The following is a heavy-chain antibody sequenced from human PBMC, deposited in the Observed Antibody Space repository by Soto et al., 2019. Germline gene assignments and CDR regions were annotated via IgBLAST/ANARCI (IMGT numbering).Heavy chain of an antibody. CDR3: ARDRDYGDYARYFDL. D-gene: IGHD4-17*01. CDR2: IWYDGSNK. J-gene: IGHJ2*01. V-gene: IGHV3-33*01. CDR1: GFTFSSYG. Sequence: QVQLVESGGGVVQPGRSLRLSCAASGFTFSSYGMHWVHQAPGKGLEWVAVIWYDGSNKYYADSVKGRFTISRDNSKNTLYLQMNSLRAEDTAVYYCARDRDYGDYARYFDLWGRGTLVTVSS.